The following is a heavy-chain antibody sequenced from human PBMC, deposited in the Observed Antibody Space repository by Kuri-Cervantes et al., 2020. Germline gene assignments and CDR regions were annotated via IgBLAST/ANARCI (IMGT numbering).Heavy chain of an antibody. Sequence: ASVKVSCKASGYTFTGYYMHWVRQAPGQGLEWMGWINPNSGGTNYAQKFQGRVTMTRDTSISTAYIELSRLRSDDTAVYYCARGSRRIVVADYYYYYGMDVWGQGTTVTVSS. D-gene: IGHD3-22*01. CDR1: GYTFTGYY. CDR3: ARGSRRIVVADYYYYYGMDV. V-gene: IGHV1-2*02. J-gene: IGHJ6*02. CDR2: INPNSGGT.